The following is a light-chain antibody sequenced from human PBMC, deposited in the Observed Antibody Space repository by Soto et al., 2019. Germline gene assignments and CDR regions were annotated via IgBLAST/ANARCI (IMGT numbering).Light chain of an antibody. J-gene: IGLJ1*01. V-gene: IGLV2-23*01. CDR1: SSDVGSYNL. Sequence: QSVLTQPASVSGSPGQSTTISCTGTSSDVGSYNLVSWYQQHPGKAPKLIIYEGTKRPSGVSNRFSGSKSGNTASLTISGLQAEDEADYSCCSYAGRSTYYVFGTGTKVTVL. CDR2: EGT. CDR3: CSYAGRSTYYV.